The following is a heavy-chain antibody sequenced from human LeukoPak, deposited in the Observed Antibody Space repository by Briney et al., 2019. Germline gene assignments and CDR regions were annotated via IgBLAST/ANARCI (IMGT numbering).Heavy chain of an antibody. CDR2: ISPGGDIK. CDR1: GFTFSDYY. V-gene: IGHV3-23*01. D-gene: IGHD2-21*01. J-gene: IGHJ4*02. Sequence: TGGSLRLSCAASGFTFSDYYMSWVRQAPGKGLEWVSGISPGGDIKYYADSVKGRFTISRDNNKNTLYLQMNSLRAEDTAIYYCAKIWVIAAGGDYWGQGTLVTVSS. CDR3: AKIWVIAAGGDY.